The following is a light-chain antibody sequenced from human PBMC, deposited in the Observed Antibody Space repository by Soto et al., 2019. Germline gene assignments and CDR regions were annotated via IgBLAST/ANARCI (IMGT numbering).Light chain of an antibody. J-gene: IGKJ4*01. CDR2: VAS. CDR1: QGIGNF. V-gene: IGKV1-33*01. Sequence: DIQMTQSPSSLSASVGDRVTITCQASQGIGNFVNWYQQKPGKAPKLLIYVASNLQTGAPSRFSGSGSVTDFSFTISSLQTEDIGTYYCQQYYSLPLTFGGGTKVEIK. CDR3: QQYYSLPLT.